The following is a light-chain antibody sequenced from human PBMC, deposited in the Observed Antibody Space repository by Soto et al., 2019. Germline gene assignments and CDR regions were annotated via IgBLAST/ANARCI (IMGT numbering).Light chain of an antibody. Sequence: IVLTQSPGTLSLSPGERATLSCRASQSVSSSYLAWYQQKPGQAPRLLIYGASSRATGIPDRFSGSGSGTDFTLTISRREPEDLAVYYCQQYGSSPYTFGQGTKLEIK. J-gene: IGKJ2*01. CDR3: QQYGSSPYT. V-gene: IGKV3-20*01. CDR2: GAS. CDR1: QSVSSSY.